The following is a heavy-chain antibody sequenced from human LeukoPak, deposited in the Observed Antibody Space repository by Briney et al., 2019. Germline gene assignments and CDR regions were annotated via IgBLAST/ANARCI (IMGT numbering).Heavy chain of an antibody. Sequence: PGGSLRLSCAASGFTVSSNYMSWVRQAPGKGLEWVSGISWQSRTRKYADSVRGRFTISRDNAKNSLYLQMNSLKLEDTALYYCVKDRDFWSGLDVWGQGTMVTVS. D-gene: IGHD3-3*01. J-gene: IGHJ6*02. CDR2: ISWQSRTR. V-gene: IGHV3-9*01. CDR3: VKDRDFWSGLDV. CDR1: GFTVSSNY.